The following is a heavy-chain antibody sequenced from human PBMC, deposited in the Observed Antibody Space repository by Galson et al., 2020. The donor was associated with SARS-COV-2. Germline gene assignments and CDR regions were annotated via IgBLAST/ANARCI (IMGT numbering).Heavy chain of an antibody. V-gene: IGHV5-51*01. CDR1: GYSFTSYW. Sequence: GESLKISCKGSGYSFTSYWIGWVRQMPGKGLEWMGIIYPGDSDTRYSPSFQGQVTISADKSISTAYLQWSSLKASDTAMYYCARRSSRYSSGWVVSGMDVWGQGTTVTVS. CDR2: IYPGDSDT. CDR3: ARRSSRYSSGWVVSGMDV. J-gene: IGHJ6*02. D-gene: IGHD6-19*01.